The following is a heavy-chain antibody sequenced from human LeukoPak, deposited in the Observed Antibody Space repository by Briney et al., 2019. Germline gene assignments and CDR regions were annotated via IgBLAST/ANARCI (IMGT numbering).Heavy chain of an antibody. CDR3: ARESSSSFSYYYYMDV. V-gene: IGHV4-59*01. D-gene: IGHD6-6*01. Sequence: SETLSLTCTVSGGSISSYYWSWIRKPPGKGLEWIGYIYYSGSTNYNPSLKSRVTISVDASKNQFSLKLSSVTAADTAVYYCARESSSSFSYYYYMDVWGKGTTVTVSS. J-gene: IGHJ6*03. CDR2: IYYSGST. CDR1: GGSISSYY.